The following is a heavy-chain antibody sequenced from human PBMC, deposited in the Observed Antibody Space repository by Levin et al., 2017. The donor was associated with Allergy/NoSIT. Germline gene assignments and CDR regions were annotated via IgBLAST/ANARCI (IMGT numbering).Heavy chain of an antibody. Sequence: SQTLSLTCAVSGVSMSTTNWWMWVRQAPGKGLEWIGEIYPSGSLNYNPSFESRVTMSVDKSRNQFSLKLSSVTAADSAVYYCARETGAGTYKGFDFWGQGTLVTVSS. CDR1: GVSMSTTNW. D-gene: IGHD3-10*01. V-gene: IGHV4/OR15-8*01. CDR3: ARETGAGTYKGFDF. J-gene: IGHJ4*02. CDR2: IYPSGSL.